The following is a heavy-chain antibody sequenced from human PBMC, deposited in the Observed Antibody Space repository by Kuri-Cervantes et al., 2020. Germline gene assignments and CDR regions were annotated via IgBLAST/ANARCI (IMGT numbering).Heavy chain of an antibody. Sequence: GESLKISCAASGFTVSSNYMSWVRQAPGKGLEWVSVIYSGGSTYYADSVKGRFTISRDNSKNTLYLQMNSLRAEDTAVYYCAKDKPPRDTGDDAFDIWGQGTMVTVSS. V-gene: IGHV3-53*01. CDR1: GFTVSSNY. CDR2: IYSGGST. D-gene: IGHD3-16*01. J-gene: IGHJ3*02. CDR3: AKDKPPRDTGDDAFDI.